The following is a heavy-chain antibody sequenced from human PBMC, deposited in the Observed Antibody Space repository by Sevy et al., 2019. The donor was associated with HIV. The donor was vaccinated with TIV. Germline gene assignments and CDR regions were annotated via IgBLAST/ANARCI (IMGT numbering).Heavy chain of an antibody. D-gene: IGHD2-21*01. CDR2: IQYDGSNK. CDR1: GFSFSSYG. J-gene: IGHJ4*02. Sequence: GGSLKISCAASGFSFSSYGMHWVRQAPGKGLEWMSYIQYDGSNKDYADSVKGRFTISRDNSKNTLYLQMNSLRVEDRAVFYCVKEGGGEGGDHWGQGTLVTVSS. CDR3: VKEGGGEGGDH. V-gene: IGHV3-30*02.